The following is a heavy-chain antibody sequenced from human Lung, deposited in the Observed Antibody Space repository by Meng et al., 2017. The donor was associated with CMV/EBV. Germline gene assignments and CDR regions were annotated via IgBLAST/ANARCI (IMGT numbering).Heavy chain of an antibody. J-gene: IGHJ4*02. CDR2: INNSSSYI. CDR3: ARDLIVGTAYFDY. V-gene: IGHV3-21*01. Sequence: GEXXKISCAASGFTFSTYSMNWVRQAPGKGLEWVSSINNSSSYIYYADSVKGRFTISRDNAKNSLYLQMNSLRAEDTAVYYCARDLIVGTAYFDYWGQGTRVTVSS. D-gene: IGHD1-26*01. CDR1: GFTFSTYS.